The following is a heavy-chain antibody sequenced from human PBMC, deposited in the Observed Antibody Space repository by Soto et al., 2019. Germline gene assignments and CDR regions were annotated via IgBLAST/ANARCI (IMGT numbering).Heavy chain of an antibody. D-gene: IGHD6-19*01. CDR2: TYYRSKWYN. J-gene: IGHJ6*02. CDR1: GDSVSSNSAS. CDR3: ARGTYSIGWYSPWPTHYGTDV. Sequence: SQTLSLTCAISGDSVSSNSASWNWIRQSPSRGLEWLGRTYYRSKWYNDYAVSLKGQVTINPDTSKNHYSLQLNSVTPEDAAVYYCARGTYSIGWYSPWPTHYGTDVWRQGTTVTVS. V-gene: IGHV6-1*01.